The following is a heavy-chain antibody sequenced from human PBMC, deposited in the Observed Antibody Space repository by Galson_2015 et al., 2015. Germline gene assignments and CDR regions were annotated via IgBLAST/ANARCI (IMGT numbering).Heavy chain of an antibody. CDR3: ARDLLVVGGREDY. J-gene: IGHJ4*02. CDR2: IRPDGSEK. V-gene: IGHV3-7*03. D-gene: IGHD2-8*02. CDR1: GFTFSSYW. Sequence: SLRLSCAVSGFTFSSYWMSWVRQAPGKGLEWVANIRPDGSEKHYVDSVKGRFTLSRDNAQNSLWLQMNSLRVEDTAVYYCARDLLVVGGREDYWGQGTLVTVSS.